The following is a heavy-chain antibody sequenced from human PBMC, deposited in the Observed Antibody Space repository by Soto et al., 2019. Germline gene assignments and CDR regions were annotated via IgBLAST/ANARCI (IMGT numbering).Heavy chain of an antibody. CDR1: GGSISSSSYY. CDR2: IYYSGST. Sequence: PSETLSLTCTASGGSISSSSYYWGWIRQPPGKGLEWIGSIYYSGSTYYNPSLKSRVTISVDTSKNQFSLKLSSVTAADTAVYYCARQPPGGGMDVWGQGTTVTVSS. J-gene: IGHJ6*02. CDR3: ARQPPGGGMDV. V-gene: IGHV4-39*01. D-gene: IGHD2-15*01.